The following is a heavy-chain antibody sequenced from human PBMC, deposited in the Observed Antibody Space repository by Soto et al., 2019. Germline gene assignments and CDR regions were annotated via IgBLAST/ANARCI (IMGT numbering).Heavy chain of an antibody. CDR1: GYSFTSYW. CDR3: ASSGWPANYYYYGMDV. V-gene: IGHV5-51*01. D-gene: IGHD6-19*01. J-gene: IGHJ6*02. CDR2: IYPGDSDT. Sequence: PGESLKISCKGSGYSFTSYWIGWVRQMPGKGLEWMGIIYPGDSDTRYSPSFQGQVTISADKSISTAYLQWSSLKASDTAMYYCASSGWPANYYYYGMDVWGQGTTVTVSS.